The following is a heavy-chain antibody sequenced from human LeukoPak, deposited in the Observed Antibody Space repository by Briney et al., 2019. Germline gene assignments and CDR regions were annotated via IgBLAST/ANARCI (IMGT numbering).Heavy chain of an antibody. CDR1: GFTFSDYY. V-gene: IGHV3-11*01. J-gene: IGHJ4*02. D-gene: IGHD2-21*02. CDR3: ARNPVTAIPVAVY. Sequence: GGSLRLSCAASGFTFSDYYMSWIRQAPGKGLEWVSYISSSGSTIYYADSVKGRFTISRDNAKNSLYLQMNSLRAEDTAVYYCARNPVTAIPVAVYWGQGTLVTVSS. CDR2: ISSSGSTI.